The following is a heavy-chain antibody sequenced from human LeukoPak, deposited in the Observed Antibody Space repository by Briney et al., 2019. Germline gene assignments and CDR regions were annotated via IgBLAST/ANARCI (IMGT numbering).Heavy chain of an antibody. D-gene: IGHD2-2*01. CDR1: GFTFSSYA. CDR3: VNDCSSTSCYYYYGMDV. Sequence: QSGGSLRLSCAASGFTFSSYAMSWVRQAPGKGLEWVANIKQDGSEKYYVDSVKGRFTISRDNAKNSLYLQMNSLRAEDTAVYYCVNDCSSTSCYYYYGMDVWGQGTTVTVSS. V-gene: IGHV3-7*01. CDR2: IKQDGSEK. J-gene: IGHJ6*02.